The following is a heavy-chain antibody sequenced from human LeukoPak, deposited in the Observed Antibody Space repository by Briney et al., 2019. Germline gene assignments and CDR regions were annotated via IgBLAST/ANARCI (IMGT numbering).Heavy chain of an antibody. J-gene: IGHJ4*02. CDR2: ISYDGSNK. CDR3: AKDISGSYFDY. Sequence: GGSLRLSCAASGFTFSSYGMHWVRQAPGKGLEWVAVISYDGSNKYYADSVKGRFTISRDNSKNTLYLQMNSLRAEDTAVYYCAKDISGSYFDYWGQGTLVTVSS. D-gene: IGHD1-26*01. CDR1: GFTFSSYG. V-gene: IGHV3-30*18.